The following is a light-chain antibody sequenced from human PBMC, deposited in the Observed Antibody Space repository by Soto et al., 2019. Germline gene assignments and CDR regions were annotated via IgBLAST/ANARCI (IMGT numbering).Light chain of an antibody. J-gene: IGKJ4*01. CDR1: QSISSY. CDR2: DAS. Sequence: DIQMTQSPSSLSASVGDRVTITCRASQSISSYLHWYQQKPGKAPKLLIYDASSLQSGVPSKFSDSVSGTDFTLTISNLQPDCFVTYYCHRIFITRRSFSGGTKMVSK. V-gene: IGKV1-39*01. CDR3: HRIFITRRS.